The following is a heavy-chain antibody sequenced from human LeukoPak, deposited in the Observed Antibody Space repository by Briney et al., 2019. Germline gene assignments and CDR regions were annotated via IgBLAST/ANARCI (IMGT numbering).Heavy chain of an antibody. CDR2: IYPGDSDT. V-gene: IGHV5-51*01. Sequence: GESLKISCKGSGYSFTSYWISWVREMPGKGLECMGIIYPGDSDTRYSPSFQGQVTISADKSISTAYLQWSSLKASDTAMYYCARHETGPYFDYWGQGTLVTVSS. CDR3: ARHETGPYFDY. CDR1: GYSFTSYW. J-gene: IGHJ4*02. D-gene: IGHD1-1*01.